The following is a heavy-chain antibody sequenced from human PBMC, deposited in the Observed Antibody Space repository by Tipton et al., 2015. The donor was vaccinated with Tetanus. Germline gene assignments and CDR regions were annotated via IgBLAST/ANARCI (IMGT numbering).Heavy chain of an antibody. CDR1: GASVSSGSIGGVNYY. CDR3: VSPKIKWGSSAFDV. Sequence: TLSLTCAVSGASVSSGSIGGVNYYWGWVRQPPGKGPGWIGNIYDSGSPQYSPSLKSRVTNSLDTSKNQFSLKLSSVTAADTAVYYCVSPKIKWGSSAFDVWGQGTMVAVSS. CDR2: IYDSGSP. J-gene: IGHJ3*01. D-gene: IGHD7-27*01. V-gene: IGHV4-39*01.